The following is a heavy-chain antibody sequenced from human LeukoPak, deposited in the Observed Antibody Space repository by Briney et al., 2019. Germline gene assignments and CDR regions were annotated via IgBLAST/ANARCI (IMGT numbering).Heavy chain of an antibody. J-gene: IGHJ4*02. V-gene: IGHV1-3*01. CDR1: GYTFTNYA. CDR2: INAGYGNT. D-gene: IGHD5-24*01. Sequence: EASVKVSCKTSGYTFTNYAIHWVRQAPGQRLEWMGWINAGYGNTKYSQKFQGRVTLTSDTSANTAYMDLSSLKSEDTAVYYCARDRGDGYNYEGLDFWGQGTLVTVSS. CDR3: ARDRGDGYNYEGLDF.